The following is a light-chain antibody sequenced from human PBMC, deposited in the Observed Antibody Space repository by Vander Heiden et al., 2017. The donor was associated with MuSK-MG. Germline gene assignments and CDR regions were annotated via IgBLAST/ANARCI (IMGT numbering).Light chain of an antibody. V-gene: IGLV1-44*01. J-gene: IGLJ2*01. CDR1: SSSIGSNT. Sequence: QSVLTQPPSTSGTPGQRVTISCSGSSSSIGSNTVNWYQHLPGTAPNLRSYRNNQRPSGVPDRFSGSKSGTSASLAITGLQAEDGADYYCAAWDDSLNGVVFGGGTKLTVL. CDR2: RNN. CDR3: AAWDDSLNGVV.